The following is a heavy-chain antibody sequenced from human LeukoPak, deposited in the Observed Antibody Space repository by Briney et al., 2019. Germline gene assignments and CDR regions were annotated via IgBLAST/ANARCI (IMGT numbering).Heavy chain of an antibody. J-gene: IGHJ2*01. CDR2: IYSGGST. D-gene: IGHD2-21*01. CDR1: GFTVSSNS. CDR3: ARDYSFAFDL. V-gene: IGHV3-66*01. Sequence: PGGSLRLSCTVSGFTVSSNSMSWVRQAPGKGLEWVSLIYSGGSTYYADSVKGRFTISRDNAKNSLYLQMNSLRAEDTAVYYCARDYSFAFDLWGRGTLVTVSS.